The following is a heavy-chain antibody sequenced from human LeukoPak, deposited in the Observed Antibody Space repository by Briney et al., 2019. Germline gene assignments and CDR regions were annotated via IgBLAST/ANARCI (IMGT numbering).Heavy chain of an antibody. J-gene: IGHJ5*02. V-gene: IGHV1-69*04. CDR3: ARDDSSVVVTAMIAHGWFDP. D-gene: IGHD2-21*02. Sequence: SVKVSCKASGGTFSSYAISWVRQAPGQGLEWMGRIIPILGIANYAQKFQGRVTITADKSTSTAYMELRSLRSDDTAVYYCARDDSSVVVTAMIAHGWFDPWGQGTLVTVSS. CDR2: IIPILGIA. CDR1: GGTFSSYA.